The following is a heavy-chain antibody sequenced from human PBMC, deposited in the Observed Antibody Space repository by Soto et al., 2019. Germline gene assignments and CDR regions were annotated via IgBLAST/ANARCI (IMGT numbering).Heavy chain of an antibody. CDR1: GGSISSSSYY. Sequence: QLQLQESGPGLVKPSETLSLTCTVSGGSISSSSYYWGWIRQPPGKGLEWIGSIYYSGSTYYNPSLKSRVPISVDTSKNQFSLKLSSVTAADTAVYYCARHYWDIVLIQHYYYYMDVWGKGTTVTVSS. CDR2: IYYSGST. V-gene: IGHV4-39*01. D-gene: IGHD2-8*01. CDR3: ARHYWDIVLIQHYYYYMDV. J-gene: IGHJ6*03.